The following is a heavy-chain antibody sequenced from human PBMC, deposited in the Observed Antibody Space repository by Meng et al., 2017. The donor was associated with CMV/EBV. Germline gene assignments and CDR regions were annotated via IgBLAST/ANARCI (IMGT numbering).Heavy chain of an antibody. J-gene: IGHJ4*02. CDR2: IYYSGGS. V-gene: IGHV4-39*07. CDR1: GCSIMSSSFR. CDR3: VTWLWFGELSGYYFDY. Sequence: GCSIMSSSFRCGWIRQPPGKVLEWIGCIYYSGGSYYDPSLYSLVTISVYTSKNQFSLKLSSVTAADTAVYYCVTWLWFGELSGYYFDYWGQGTLVTVSS. D-gene: IGHD3-10*01.